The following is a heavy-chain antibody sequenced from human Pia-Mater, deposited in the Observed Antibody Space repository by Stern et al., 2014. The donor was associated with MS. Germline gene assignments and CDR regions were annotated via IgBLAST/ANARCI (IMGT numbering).Heavy chain of an antibody. CDR1: GYTFSSYY. J-gene: IGHJ4*02. D-gene: IGHD1-1*01. V-gene: IGHV1-46*01. Sequence: QLVQSGAEVKKPGASVKVSCKASGYTFSSYYMHWVRQAPGQGLEWMGIINPSGGNTNYAQKFQGRVTMTRDTSTSTVYMELSSLRSEDTAVYYCARDGRTAPYCFDYWGQGTLVTVSS. CDR2: INPSGGNT. CDR3: ARDGRTAPYCFDY.